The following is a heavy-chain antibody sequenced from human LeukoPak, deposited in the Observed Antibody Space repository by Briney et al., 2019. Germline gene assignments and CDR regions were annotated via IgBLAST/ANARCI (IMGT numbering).Heavy chain of an antibody. CDR1: GFSFSNYW. Sequence: GGSLRLSCAASGFSFSNYWMSWVRQAPGKGLEWVANIRQDGSEKYYVDSVKGRFTISRDNAKNSLFLQMNSLRAEDTAVYYCARDQWQWLGHFDYWGQGTLVTVSS. CDR2: IRQDGSEK. D-gene: IGHD6-19*01. J-gene: IGHJ4*02. CDR3: ARDQWQWLGHFDY. V-gene: IGHV3-7*04.